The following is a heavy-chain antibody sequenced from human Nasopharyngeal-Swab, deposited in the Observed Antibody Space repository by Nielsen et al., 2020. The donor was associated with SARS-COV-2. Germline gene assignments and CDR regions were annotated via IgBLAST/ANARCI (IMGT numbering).Heavy chain of an antibody. J-gene: IGHJ4*02. CDR2: ISYDGSNK. Sequence: SCAASGFTFSSYGMHWVRQAPGKGLEWVAVISYDGSNKYYADSVKGRFTISRDNSKNTLYLQMNSLRAEDTAVYYCAKPQYDSSGYYYEGYFDYWGQGTLVTVSS. V-gene: IGHV3-30*18. CDR1: GFTFSSYG. CDR3: AKPQYDSSGYYYEGYFDY. D-gene: IGHD3-22*01.